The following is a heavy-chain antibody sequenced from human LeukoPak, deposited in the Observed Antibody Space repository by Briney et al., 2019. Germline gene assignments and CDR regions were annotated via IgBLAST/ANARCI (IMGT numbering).Heavy chain of an antibody. CDR3: ARSVVVVAATDYYGMDV. J-gene: IGHJ6*02. CDR1: GFTFSDYY. Sequence: GGSLRLSCAASGFTFSDYYMSWIRQAPGKGLEWVSYISSSGSTIYYADSVKGRFTISRDNAKNSLYLRMNSLRAEDTAVYYCARSVVVVAATDYYGMDVWGQGTTVTVSS. CDR2: ISSSGSTI. D-gene: IGHD2-15*01. V-gene: IGHV3-11*01.